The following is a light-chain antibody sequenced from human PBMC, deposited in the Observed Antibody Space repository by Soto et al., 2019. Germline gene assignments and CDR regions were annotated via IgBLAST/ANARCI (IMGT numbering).Light chain of an antibody. Sequence: GDIVPITSRAGQTVNGWLAWYQQKPGKAPNLLIHDVSALASGVPSRFSGSGSGTEFTLTISSLQPDDFATYYCQQNNAYPWTFGQGTKV. J-gene: IGKJ1*01. CDR3: QQNNAYPWT. V-gene: IGKV1-5*03. CDR1: QTVNGW. CDR2: DVS.